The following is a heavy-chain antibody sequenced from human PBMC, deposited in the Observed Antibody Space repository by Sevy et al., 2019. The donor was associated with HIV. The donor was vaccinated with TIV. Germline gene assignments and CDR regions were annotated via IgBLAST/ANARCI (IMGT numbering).Heavy chain of an antibody. CDR3: AKDTDSGSYLNDAFDI. V-gene: IGHV3-23*01. CDR1: GFTFSSFA. Sequence: GGSLRLSCAASGFTFSSFAMSWVRQTPGKGLECVSGLNDSGGRTYYPDSVKGRFTISRDNSKNTLYLQMNSLRAEDTAVYYCAKDTDSGSYLNDAFDIWGQGTMVTVSS. CDR2: LNDSGGRT. D-gene: IGHD1-26*01. J-gene: IGHJ3*02.